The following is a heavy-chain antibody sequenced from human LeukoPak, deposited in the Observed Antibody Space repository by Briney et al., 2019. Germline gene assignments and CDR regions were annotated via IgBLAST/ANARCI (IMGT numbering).Heavy chain of an antibody. J-gene: IGHJ5*02. CDR1: GYTFTDHY. CDR3: ARRALFGDSGYDYNWFDP. CDR2: INPDSGGT. Sequence: GASVKVSCKASGYTFTDHYMHWVRQAPGQGFEWMGWINPDSGGTNYAQKFQGRVTMTRDTSISTAYMELSRLRSNDTAVYYCARRALFGDSGYDYNWFDPWGQGTLVTVSS. D-gene: IGHD5-12*01. V-gene: IGHV1-2*02.